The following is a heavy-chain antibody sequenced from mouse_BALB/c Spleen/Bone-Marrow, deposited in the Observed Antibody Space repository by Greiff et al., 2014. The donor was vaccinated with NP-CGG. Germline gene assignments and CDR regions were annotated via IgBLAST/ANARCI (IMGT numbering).Heavy chain of an antibody. J-gene: IGHJ2*01. D-gene: IGHD4-1*01. CDR3: ARVRNWADY. CDR2: IYPGDGGT. CDR1: GYAFSSYW. Sequence: VQGVESGAELVRPGSSVKISCKASGYAFSSYWMNWVKQRPGQGLEWIGQIYPGDGGTNYNGKFKGKATLTADKSSSTAYMQLSSLTSEDSAVYFCARVRNWADYWGQGTTLAVSS. V-gene: IGHV1-80*01.